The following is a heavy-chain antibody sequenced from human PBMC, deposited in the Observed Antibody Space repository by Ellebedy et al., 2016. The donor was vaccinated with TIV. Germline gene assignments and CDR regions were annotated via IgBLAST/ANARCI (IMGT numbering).Heavy chain of an antibody. CDR3: ASLQSYCISCESDV. D-gene: IGHD2-2*01. J-gene: IGHJ6*02. Sequence: GGSLRLSCAPSGFSFGSYWMLWVRQPPGKGLEWVSRIKPDGSDITYADSVRGRFTISRDNAKNTLYLQMNSLRAEDTAVYYCASLQSYCISCESDVWGQGTTVTVSS. V-gene: IGHV3-74*03. CDR2: IKPDGSDI. CDR1: GFSFGSYW.